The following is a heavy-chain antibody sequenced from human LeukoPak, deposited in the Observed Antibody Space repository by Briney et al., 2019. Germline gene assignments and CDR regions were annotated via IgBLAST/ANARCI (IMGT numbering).Heavy chain of an antibody. J-gene: IGHJ5*02. CDR2: IPYSGST. CDR3: ARDSGGDPNWFDP. V-gene: IGHV4-39*07. CDR1: GGSISSYNYY. D-gene: IGHD2-21*02. Sequence: ASETLSLTCTVSGGSISSYNYYWGWIRQPPGKGLEWIGTIPYSGSTYYNPSLKSRVTMSVDTSKNQFSLKLSSVTAADTAVYYCARDSGGDPNWFDPWGQGTLVTVSS.